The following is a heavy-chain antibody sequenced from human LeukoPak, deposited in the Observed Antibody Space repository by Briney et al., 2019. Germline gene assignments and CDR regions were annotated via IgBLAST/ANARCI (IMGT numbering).Heavy chain of an antibody. J-gene: IGHJ4*02. V-gene: IGHV3-7*01. CDR3: ARDPEGWLHPYYFDY. CDR2: IKEDGSEK. CDR1: GFTSSSYW. Sequence: PGGSLRLSCAASGFTSSSYWMGWVRQAPGKGLEWVANIKEDGSEKYYVDSVKGRFTISRDNAKNTPYLQMNSLRAEDTAVYYCARDPEGWLHPYYFDYWGQGTLVTVSS. D-gene: IGHD5-12*01.